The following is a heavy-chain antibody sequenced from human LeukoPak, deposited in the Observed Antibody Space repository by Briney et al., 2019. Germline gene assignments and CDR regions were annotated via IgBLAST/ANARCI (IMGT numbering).Heavy chain of an antibody. Sequence: SETLSLTCTVSGGSISSYYWSWIRQPAGKGLEWIGYIYYSGSTNYNPSLKSRVTISVDTSKNQFSLKLSSVTAADTAVYYCARHIPTGIAVAGNAFDYWGQGTLVTVSS. CDR1: GGSISSYY. V-gene: IGHV4-59*08. D-gene: IGHD6-19*01. CDR3: ARHIPTGIAVAGNAFDY. J-gene: IGHJ4*02. CDR2: IYYSGST.